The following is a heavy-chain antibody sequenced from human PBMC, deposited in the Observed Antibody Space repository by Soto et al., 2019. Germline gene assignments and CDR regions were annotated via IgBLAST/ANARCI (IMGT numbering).Heavy chain of an antibody. Sequence: TLALTCTVSGGSISSSSYYWGWIRQPPGKGLEWIGSIYYSGSTYYNPSLKSRVTISVDTSKNQFSLKLSSVTAADTAVYYCARLNYDFWSGPTADYYYGMDVWGQGTTVTVSS. CDR2: IYYSGST. CDR1: GGSISSSSYY. J-gene: IGHJ6*02. CDR3: ARLNYDFWSGPTADYYYGMDV. D-gene: IGHD3-3*01. V-gene: IGHV4-39*01.